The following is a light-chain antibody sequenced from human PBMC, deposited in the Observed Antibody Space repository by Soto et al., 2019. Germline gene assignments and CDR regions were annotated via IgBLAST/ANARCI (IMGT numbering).Light chain of an antibody. Sequence: QSVLTQPASVSGSPGQSITISCTGTSSDVGGYNSVSWYRQDPGKAPKLMIYDVTNRPSGVSNRFSGSKSGNTASLTISGLQAEDEDDYYCRSFTSRITYVFGTGTKVTVL. CDR1: SSDVGGYNS. J-gene: IGLJ1*01. CDR3: RSFTSRITYV. V-gene: IGLV2-14*01. CDR2: DVT.